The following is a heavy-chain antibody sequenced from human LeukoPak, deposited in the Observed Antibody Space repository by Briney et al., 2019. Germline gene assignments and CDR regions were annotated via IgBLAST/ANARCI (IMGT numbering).Heavy chain of an antibody. V-gene: IGHV1-2*02. Sequence: GAPVKVSCKASGYTFTGYYIHWVRQAPGQGLEWMGWINPNSGGTNYAQKFQGRVTMTRDTSITTAYMELSRLISDDTAVYYCARGLTDEHQLILHWFDPWGQGTLVTVSS. CDR1: GYTFTGYY. J-gene: IGHJ5*02. CDR2: INPNSGGT. D-gene: IGHD2-2*01. CDR3: ARGLTDEHQLILHWFDP.